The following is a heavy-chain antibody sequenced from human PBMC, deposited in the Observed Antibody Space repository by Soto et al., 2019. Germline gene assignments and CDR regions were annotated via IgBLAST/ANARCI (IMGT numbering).Heavy chain of an antibody. CDR2: IIPIFGTA. Sequence: GASVKVSCKASGGTFSSYAISWVRQAPGQGLEWMGGIIPIFGTANYAQKFQGRVTITADESTSTAYMELSSLRSEDTAVYYCARHSGSYYDPYGWGQGTLVTVSS. V-gene: IGHV1-69*13. D-gene: IGHD1-26*01. CDR3: ARHSGSYYDPYG. J-gene: IGHJ4*02. CDR1: GGTFSSYA.